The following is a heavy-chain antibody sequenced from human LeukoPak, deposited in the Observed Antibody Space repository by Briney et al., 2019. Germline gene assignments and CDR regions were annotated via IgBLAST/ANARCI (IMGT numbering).Heavy chain of an antibody. CDR3: ARVEEGGYNYLSYSRWYFDY. D-gene: IGHD5-24*01. CDR1: GGSFSGYY. CDR2: INHSGST. Sequence: PSETLSLTCAVYGGSFSGYYWSWIRQPPGKGLEWIGEINHSGSTNYNPSLQSRVTISVDTSKNQFSLKLSSVTAADTAVYYCARVEEGGYNYLSYSRWYFDYWGQGTLVTVSS. J-gene: IGHJ4*02. V-gene: IGHV4-34*01.